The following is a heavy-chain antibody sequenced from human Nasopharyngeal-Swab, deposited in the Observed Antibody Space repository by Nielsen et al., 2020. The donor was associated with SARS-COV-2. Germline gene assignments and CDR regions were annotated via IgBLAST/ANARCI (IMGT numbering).Heavy chain of an antibody. D-gene: IGHD3-10*01. V-gene: IGHV1-18*04. CDR3: ARVRYGSGSYYNSY. CDR2: ISAYNGNT. Sequence: ASVKVSCKASGYTFTGYYMHWVRQAPGQGLEWMGWISAYNGNTNYAQKLQGRVTMTTDTSTSTAYMELRSLRSDDTAVYYCARVRYGSGSYYNSYWGQGTLVTVSS. CDR1: GYTFTGYY. J-gene: IGHJ4*02.